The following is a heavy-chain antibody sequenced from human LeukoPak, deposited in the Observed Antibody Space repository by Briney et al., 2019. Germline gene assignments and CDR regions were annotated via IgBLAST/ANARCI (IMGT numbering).Heavy chain of an antibody. CDR2: IYYSGST. V-gene: IGHV4-31*03. D-gene: IGHD1-26*01. Sequence: SQTLSLTCTVSGGSISNGGQYRSWIRQHPGKGLEWIGYIYYSGSTFYNPSLQSRLTISVDTSENQFSLKLSSVTAADTAVYYCARVVVGVDNWFDPWGQGTLVIVSS. J-gene: IGHJ5*02. CDR1: GGSISNGGQY. CDR3: ARVVVGVDNWFDP.